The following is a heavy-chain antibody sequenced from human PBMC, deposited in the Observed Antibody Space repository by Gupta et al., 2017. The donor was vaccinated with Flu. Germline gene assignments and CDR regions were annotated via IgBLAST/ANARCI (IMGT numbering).Heavy chain of an antibody. CDR2: IIPLLTTV. CDR1: A. D-gene: IGHD3-22*01. Sequence: AISWMRQAPGQGLEWMGGIIPLLTTVNYAQKFQGRVSITADESTSTAYMELSSLSSEDTDVYYCANSRDFGYNWFDPWGQGTLVTVSS. CDR3: ANSRDFGYNWFDP. J-gene: IGHJ5*02. V-gene: IGHV1-69*01.